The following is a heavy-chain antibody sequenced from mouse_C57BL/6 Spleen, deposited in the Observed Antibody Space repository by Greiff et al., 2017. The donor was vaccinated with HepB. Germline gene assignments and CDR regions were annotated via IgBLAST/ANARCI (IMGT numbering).Heavy chain of an antibody. Sequence: EVKLMESGGGLVKPGGSLKLSCAASGFTFSSYAMSWVRQTPEKRLEWVATISDGGSYTYYPDNVKGRFTISRDNAKNNLYLQMSHLKSEDTAMYYCARDPGDRGFDYWGQGTTLTVSS. D-gene: IGHD3-3*01. CDR1: GFTFSSYA. V-gene: IGHV5-4*01. CDR2: ISDGGSYT. J-gene: IGHJ2*01. CDR3: ARDPGDRGFDY.